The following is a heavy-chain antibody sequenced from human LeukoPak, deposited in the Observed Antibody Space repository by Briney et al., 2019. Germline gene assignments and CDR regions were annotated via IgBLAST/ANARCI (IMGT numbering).Heavy chain of an antibody. CDR1: GYTFTSYG. J-gene: IGHJ6*03. CDR3: ARDGYYYYYMDV. V-gene: IGHV1-18*01. CDR2: ISAYNGNT. Sequence: ASVKVSCKASGYTFTSYGISWVRQAPGQGREWMGLISAYNGNTNYAQKLQGRVTMTTDTSTSTAYMELRSLRSDDTAVYYCARDGYYYYYMDVWGKGTTVTISS.